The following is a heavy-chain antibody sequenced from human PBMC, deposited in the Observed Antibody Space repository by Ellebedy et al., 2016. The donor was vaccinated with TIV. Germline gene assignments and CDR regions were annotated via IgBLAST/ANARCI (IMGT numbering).Heavy chain of an antibody. D-gene: IGHD2-15*01. CDR3: ARRPSRGGSLDY. J-gene: IGHJ4*02. CDR1: VDTLRNYA. V-gene: IGHV1-69*13. CDR2: IITIYGTA. Sequence: ASVKVSCXASVDTLRNYAFSWVRQAPGQGLEWIGGIITIYGTANYAQKFQGRVTITADESTSTVYMELSSLRSEDTAVYYCARRPSRGGSLDYWGQGTLVTVSS.